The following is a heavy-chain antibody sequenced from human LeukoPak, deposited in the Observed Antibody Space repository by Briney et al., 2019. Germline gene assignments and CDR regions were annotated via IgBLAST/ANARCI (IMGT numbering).Heavy chain of an antibody. V-gene: IGHV1-58*01. J-gene: IGHJ4*02. CDR1: GFTSTNFA. Sequence: ASVKVSCKASGFTSTNFAVQWVRQARGQRLEWIGWIIVGSGATKCAQDFQERVAITRDLSTSTLYMELRSLTSEDTAVYYCAADLSNPRMGASYLDSWGQGTLVTVSS. CDR3: AADLSNPRMGASYLDS. D-gene: IGHD3-16*01. CDR2: IIVGSGAT.